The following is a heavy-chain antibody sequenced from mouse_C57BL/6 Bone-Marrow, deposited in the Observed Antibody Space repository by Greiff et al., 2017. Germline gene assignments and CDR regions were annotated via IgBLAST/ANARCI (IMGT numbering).Heavy chain of an antibody. V-gene: IGHV1-15*01. CDR3: TSFNYYGSSSDY. CDR1: GYTFTDYE. J-gene: IGHJ2*01. CDR2: IDPETGGT. D-gene: IGHD1-1*01. Sequence: QVQLQQSGAELVRPGASVTLSCKASGYTFTDYEMHWVKPTPVHGLEWIGAIDPETGGTAYNQKFKGKAILTADKSASTAYMELRSLTSEDSAVYYCTSFNYYGSSSDYWGQGTTLTVSS.